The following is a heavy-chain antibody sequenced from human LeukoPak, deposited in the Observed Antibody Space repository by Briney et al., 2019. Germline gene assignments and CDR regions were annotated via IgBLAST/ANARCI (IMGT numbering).Heavy chain of an antibody. CDR3: AKDDRLQRFLH. Sequence: GASLRLSCVASGFTVNSNYMSWVRQAPGKGLEWVSVIYSGGSTYYADSVKGRFTISRDNSKNTLYLQMNSLRAEDTAVYYCAKDDRLQRFLHWGQGTLVTVSS. J-gene: IGHJ4*02. D-gene: IGHD3-16*01. CDR1: GFTVNSNY. V-gene: IGHV3-53*01. CDR2: IYSGGST.